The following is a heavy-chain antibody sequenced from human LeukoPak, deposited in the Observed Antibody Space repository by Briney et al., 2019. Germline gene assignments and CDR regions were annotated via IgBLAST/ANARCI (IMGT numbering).Heavy chain of an antibody. Sequence: SGPTLVNPPQTLTLTCTFSGFSLSTSGVGVGWIRQPPGKALEWLALIYWNDDKRYSPSLKSRLTITKDTSKNQVVLTMTNMDPVDTATYYCAHSLIVVVTGANSWFDPWGQGTLVTVSS. CDR2: IYWNDDK. J-gene: IGHJ5*02. CDR1: GFSLSTSGVG. V-gene: IGHV2-5*01. D-gene: IGHD2-21*02. CDR3: AHSLIVVVTGANSWFDP.